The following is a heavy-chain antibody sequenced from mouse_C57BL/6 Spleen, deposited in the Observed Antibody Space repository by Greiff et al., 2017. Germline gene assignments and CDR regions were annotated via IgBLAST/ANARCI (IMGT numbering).Heavy chain of an antibody. D-gene: IGHD2-4*01. V-gene: IGHV1-18*01. Sequence: EVQLQQSGPELVKPGASVKIPCKASGYTFTDYNMDWVKQSHGKSLEWIGDINPNNGGTIYNQKFKGKATLTVYKSSSTAYMELRSLTSEDTAVYYCARTGDYDGGYFDYWGQGTTLTVSS. CDR2: INPNNGGT. CDR3: ARTGDYDGGYFDY. CDR1: GYTFTDYN. J-gene: IGHJ2*01.